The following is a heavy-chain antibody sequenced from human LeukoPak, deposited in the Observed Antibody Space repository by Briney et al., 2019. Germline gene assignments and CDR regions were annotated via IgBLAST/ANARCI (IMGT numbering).Heavy chain of an antibody. CDR3: ARDQGGCSGGSCYYYYGMDV. D-gene: IGHD2-15*01. J-gene: IGHJ6*02. Sequence: SGGSLRLSCAASGFTFDDYAMHWVRQAPGKGLEWVSGISWNSGSIGYADSVKGRFTISRDNAKNSLYLQMNSLRAEDTALYYCARDQGGCSGGSCYYYYGMDVWGQGTTVTVSS. CDR1: GFTFDDYA. V-gene: IGHV3-9*01. CDR2: ISWNSGSI.